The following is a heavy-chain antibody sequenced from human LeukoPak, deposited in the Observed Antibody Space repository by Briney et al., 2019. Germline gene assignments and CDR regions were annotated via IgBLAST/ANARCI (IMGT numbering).Heavy chain of an antibody. D-gene: IGHD6-19*01. V-gene: IGHV4-59*12. CDR2: IYYSGST. Sequence: PSETLSLTCTVSGGSISSYYWSWIRQPPGKGLEWIGYIYYSGSTNYNPSLKSRVTISVDASKNQFSLKLSSVTAADTAVYYCARWARYSSGWYPHYYYYYGMDVWGQGTTVTVSS. CDR1: GGSISSYY. J-gene: IGHJ6*02. CDR3: ARWARYSSGWYPHYYYYYGMDV.